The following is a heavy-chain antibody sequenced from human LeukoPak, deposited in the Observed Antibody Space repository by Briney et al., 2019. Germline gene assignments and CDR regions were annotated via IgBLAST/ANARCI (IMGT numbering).Heavy chain of an antibody. V-gene: IGHV4-59*01. Sequence: SETLSLTCTVSGGSISSYYWSWIRQPPGKGLEWIGYIYYSGSTNYNPSLKSRVTISVDTSKNQFSLKPSSVTAADTAVYYCARVNYDFWSGYPKQKNWFDPWGQGTLVTVSS. CDR1: GGSISSYY. J-gene: IGHJ5*02. CDR2: IYYSGST. CDR3: ARVNYDFWSGYPKQKNWFDP. D-gene: IGHD3-3*01.